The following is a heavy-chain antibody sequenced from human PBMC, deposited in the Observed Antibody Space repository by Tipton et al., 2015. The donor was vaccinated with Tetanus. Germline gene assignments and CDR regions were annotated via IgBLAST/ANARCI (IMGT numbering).Heavy chain of an antibody. CDR3: ARDQARGARGWNYFDY. Sequence: LRLSCTVSGGSISTGGYYWSWIRQHPGKGLEWIGDIYNSGSTYYNPSLKSRVTISVDTPENHFSLKLNSVTAADTAVYFCARDQARGARGWNYFDYWGQGIQVTVSP. V-gene: IGHV4-31*02. CDR1: GGSISTGGYY. J-gene: IGHJ4*02. CDR2: IYNSGST. D-gene: IGHD1-26*01.